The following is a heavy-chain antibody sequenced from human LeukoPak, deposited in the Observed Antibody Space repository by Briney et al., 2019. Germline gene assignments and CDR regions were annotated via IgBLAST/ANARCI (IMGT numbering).Heavy chain of an antibody. J-gene: IGHJ4*02. Sequence: GGSLRLSCAASGFTFSDYYMSWIRQAPGKGLEWVSYISTGGSTTYYADSVKGRFTISRDNAKNSLYLQMNSLRAEDTAVYYCARDSDYSYEDYWGQGTLVTVSS. CDR3: ARDSDYSYEDY. D-gene: IGHD5-18*01. V-gene: IGHV3-11*04. CDR1: GFTFSDYY. CDR2: ISTGGSTT.